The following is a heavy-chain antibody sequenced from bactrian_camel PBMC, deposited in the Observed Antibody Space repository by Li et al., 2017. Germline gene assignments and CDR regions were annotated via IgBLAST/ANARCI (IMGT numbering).Heavy chain of an antibody. CDR1: GFTFSSSD. V-gene: IGHV3S1*01. D-gene: IGHD1*01. J-gene: IGHJ4*01. CDR2: ITASGRST. Sequence: HVQLVESGGGSVQAGGSLRLSCAASGFTFSSSDMKWLRQAPGKGLEWVSVITASGRSTDYAESVKGRFTISRDNAKSTLYLQLSNVGPGDTATYYCAKAFYALSESYHVKGQGTQVTVS.